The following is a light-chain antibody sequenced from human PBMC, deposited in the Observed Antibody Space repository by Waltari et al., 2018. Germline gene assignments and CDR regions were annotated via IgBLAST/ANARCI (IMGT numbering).Light chain of an antibody. CDR2: DTS. CDR3: LLSYRGPRVV. J-gene: IGLJ2*01. CDR1: TGPVTSSHS. Sequence: QAVVTQEPSLTVSPGGTVTLTCGSSTGPVTSSHSPYWFQQKPGQAPRTLIYDTSNTHSWTPARFSGSLLGGKAALTLSGAQPEDEAAYYCLLSYRGPRVVFGGGTKLTVL. V-gene: IGLV7-46*01.